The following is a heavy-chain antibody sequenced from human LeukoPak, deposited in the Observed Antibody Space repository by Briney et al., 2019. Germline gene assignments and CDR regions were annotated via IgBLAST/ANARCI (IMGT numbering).Heavy chain of an antibody. Sequence: PSETLSLTCTVSGGSISTSNYYWGWIRQPPGKGLEWIGSIYYSGSTYYNPSLKSRVTISVDTSKNQFSLKLSSVTAADTAVYYCARVEWLQPIDYWGQGTLSPSPQ. D-gene: IGHD5-12*01. J-gene: IGHJ4*02. CDR3: ARVEWLQPIDY. V-gene: IGHV4-39*07. CDR1: GGSISTSNYY. CDR2: IYYSGST.